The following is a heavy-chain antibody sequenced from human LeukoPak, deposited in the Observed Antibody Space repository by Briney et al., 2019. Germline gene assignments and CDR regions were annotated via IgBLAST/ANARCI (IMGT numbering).Heavy chain of an antibody. D-gene: IGHD3-10*01. J-gene: IGHJ6*03. Sequence: SETLSLTCNVSGGSVRDYYWSWIRQPAGKGLEGLGRIYGSWRTNYNPSLKSRVSMSLHASKTQFCLKVSSVTAADTGVHFCAREGKWFGSFYYYMDVWGKGTTVTVS. V-gene: IGHV4-4*07. CDR2: IYGSWRT. CDR1: GGSVRDYY. CDR3: AREGKWFGSFYYYMDV.